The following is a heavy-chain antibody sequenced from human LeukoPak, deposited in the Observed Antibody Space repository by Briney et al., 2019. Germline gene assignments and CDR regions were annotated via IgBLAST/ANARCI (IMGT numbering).Heavy chain of an antibody. CDR3: ARDSSGIKIWLPLDF. Sequence: SETLSLTCTVSGGSISSSSYYWVWIRQPPGKGLEWIGSLYYNGNTFYNASFKSRVTIPLDTSKNQFSLSLSSVTAADTAVYFCARDSSGIKIWLPLDFWGQGTLVTVSS. V-gene: IGHV4-39*07. J-gene: IGHJ4*02. CDR1: GGSISSSSYY. CDR2: LYYNGNT. D-gene: IGHD5-18*01.